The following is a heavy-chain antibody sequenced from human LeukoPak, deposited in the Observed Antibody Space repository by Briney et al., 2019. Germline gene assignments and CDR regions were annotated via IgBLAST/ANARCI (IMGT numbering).Heavy chain of an antibody. J-gene: IGHJ6*03. CDR2: IYYSGST. CDR3: ARTTEAHSWRTRYYDYYMDV. V-gene: IGHV4-59*01. D-gene: IGHD6-13*01. Sequence: SETLSLTCIVSGGSTSSYYWSWIRQPPGKGLEWIGYIYYSGSTNYNPSLKSRVTISVDTSKNQFSLKLSSVTAADTAVYYCARTTEAHSWRTRYYDYYMDVWGKGTTVTVSS. CDR1: GGSTSSYY.